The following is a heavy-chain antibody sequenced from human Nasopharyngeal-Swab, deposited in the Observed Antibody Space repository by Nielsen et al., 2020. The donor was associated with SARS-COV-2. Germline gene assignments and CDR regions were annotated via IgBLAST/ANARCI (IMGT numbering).Heavy chain of an antibody. J-gene: IGHJ6*02. CDR3: ARTRAYSSSWSRDYYYYYGMDV. D-gene: IGHD6-13*01. Sequence: LRLSCTVSGGSISSGGYYWSWIRQYPGKGLEWLGYIYYSGSTSYNPSLKSRVTISVDTSKNQFALKLSSVTAADTAVYYFARTRAYSSSWSRDYYYYYGMDVWGQGTTVTVSS. CDR1: GGSISSGGYY. V-gene: IGHV4-31*03. CDR2: IYYSGST.